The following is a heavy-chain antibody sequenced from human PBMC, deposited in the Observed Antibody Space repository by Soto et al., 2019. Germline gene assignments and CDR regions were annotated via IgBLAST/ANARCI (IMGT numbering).Heavy chain of an antibody. Sequence: EVQLVESGGGLVQPGESLRLSCAASGLTFRSYWMHWVRQAPGKGLVWVSRINTDGSVAMYVDSVKGRFTISGDNAKNMLYLHITRPRAEDTDIYYFVRDMQLWRLHSCAEGTPITISS. CDR2: INTDGSVA. CDR1: GLTFRSYW. D-gene: IGHD2-21*01. J-gene: IGHJ5*01. CDR3: VRDMQLWRLHS. V-gene: IGHV3-74*03.